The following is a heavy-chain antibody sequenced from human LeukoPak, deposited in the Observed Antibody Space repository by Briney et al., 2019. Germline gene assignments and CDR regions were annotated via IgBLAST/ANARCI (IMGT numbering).Heavy chain of an antibody. CDR1: GFTVSSNY. J-gene: IGHJ4*02. CDR2: ISGSGGST. CDR3: AKDILRSHDPDC. D-gene: IGHD4-17*01. Sequence: PGGSLRLSCAASGFTVSSNYMSWVRQAPGKGLEWVSAISGSGGSTYYADSVKGRFTISRDNSKNTLYLQMNSLRAEDTAVYYCAKDILRSHDPDCWGQGTLVTVSS. V-gene: IGHV3-23*01.